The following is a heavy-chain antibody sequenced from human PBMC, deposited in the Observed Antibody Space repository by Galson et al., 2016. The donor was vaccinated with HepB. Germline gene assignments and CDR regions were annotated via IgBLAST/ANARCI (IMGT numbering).Heavy chain of an antibody. CDR3: ARHQKLYGDFRFTSYFDY. V-gene: IGHV4-59*01. CDR1: GGSMSGYY. Sequence: ETLSLTCTISGGSMSGYYWSWIRQPPGKGLEWIGHILYSGGTNYNPSLKSRVTISVDASKSQFSLKVTSLTAADTAVYYCARHQKLYGDFRFTSYFDYWGQGTLVTVSS. D-gene: IGHD4-17*01. J-gene: IGHJ4*02. CDR2: ILYSGGT.